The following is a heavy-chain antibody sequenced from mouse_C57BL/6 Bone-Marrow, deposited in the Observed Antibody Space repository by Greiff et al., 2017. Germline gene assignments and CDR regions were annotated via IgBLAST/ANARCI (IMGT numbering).Heavy chain of an antibody. Sequence: VQLQQSGPELVKPGASVKISCKASGYKFTDYYMNWVQQSHGKSLEWIGDINPNNGGTSYNQKFKGKSTLTVDKSYSAAYMDLRSLTSEYSAGYFCARGRGNWFVYCGQGFLVTVSA. V-gene: IGHV1-26*01. J-gene: IGHJ3*01. CDR2: INPNNGGT. CDR1: GYKFTDYY. CDR3: ARGRGNWFVY. D-gene: IGHD2-1*01.